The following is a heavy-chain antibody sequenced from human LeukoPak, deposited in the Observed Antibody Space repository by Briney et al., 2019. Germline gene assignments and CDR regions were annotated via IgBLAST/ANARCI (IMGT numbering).Heavy chain of an antibody. J-gene: IGHJ4*02. CDR1: GFTFSSYA. CDR3: VKGLVQTTMSYSVDY. Sequence: GGSLRLSCAASGFTFSSYAMHWVRQAPGKGLEWVAVISYDGSNKYYADSVKGRFTISRDNSKNTLYLQMNSLRAEDTAVYYCVKGLVQTTMSYSVDYWGQGALVTVSS. V-gene: IGHV3-30-3*01. D-gene: IGHD1-1*01. CDR2: ISYDGSNK.